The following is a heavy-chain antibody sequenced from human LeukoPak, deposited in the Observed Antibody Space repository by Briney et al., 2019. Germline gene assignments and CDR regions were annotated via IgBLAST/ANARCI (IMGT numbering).Heavy chain of an antibody. V-gene: IGHV1-46*01. CDR1: GYTFTSYY. Sequence: ASVKVSCKASGYTFTSYYLHWVRLAPGQGLEWMGLINPSGGSTSYAQKFQGRVTMTRDTSTSTVYMELSSLRSEDTAVYYCARVGYSGSYYFDYWGQGTLVTVSS. J-gene: IGHJ4*02. D-gene: IGHD1-26*01. CDR3: ARVGYSGSYYFDY. CDR2: INPSGGST.